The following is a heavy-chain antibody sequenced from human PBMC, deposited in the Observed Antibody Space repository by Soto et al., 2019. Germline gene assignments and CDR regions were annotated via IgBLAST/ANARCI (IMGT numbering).Heavy chain of an antibody. CDR1: GFSFSSYW. Sequence: EVQLVESGGGLVRPGGSLRLSCAASGFSFSSYWMHWVRQVPGKGLVWVARMNEDGGTTDYADSVKGRFTISRDNAKNTLYLQMNSLRVXXXXXXYCASDLSGRADVWGQGTTVTVSS. CDR2: MNEDGGTT. V-gene: IGHV3-74*02. D-gene: IGHD3-10*01. CDR3: ASDLSGRADV. J-gene: IGHJ6*02.